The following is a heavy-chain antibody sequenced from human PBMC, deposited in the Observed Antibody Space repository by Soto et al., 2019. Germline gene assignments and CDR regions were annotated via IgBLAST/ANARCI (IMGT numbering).Heavy chain of an antibody. CDR3: ARDRGQLLLSGSKTWFYP. J-gene: IGHJ5*02. CDR1: GGTFSSYA. V-gene: IGHV1-69*06. CDR2: IIPIFGTA. Sequence: QVQLVQSGAEVKKPGSSVKVSCKASGGTFSSYAISWVRQAPGQGLEWMGGIIPIFGTANYAQKFQGRVTLTADKSTSTAYLERISLSSEDTAVSYCARDRGQLLLSGSKTWFYPWGQGTLVTVSS. D-gene: IGHD5-18*01.